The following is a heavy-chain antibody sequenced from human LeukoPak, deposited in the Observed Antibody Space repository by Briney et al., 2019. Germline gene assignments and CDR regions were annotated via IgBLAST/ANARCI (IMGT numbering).Heavy chain of an antibody. Sequence: SETLSLTCTVSGGSISSYYWSWIRQPPGKGPEWIGYIYYSGSTNYNPSLKSRVTISVDTSKNQFSLKLSSVTAADTAVYYCARDRYDILTGYYTVDYWGQGTLVTVSS. CDR3: ARDRYDILTGYYTVDY. J-gene: IGHJ4*02. D-gene: IGHD3-9*01. V-gene: IGHV4-59*12. CDR2: IYYSGST. CDR1: GGSISSYY.